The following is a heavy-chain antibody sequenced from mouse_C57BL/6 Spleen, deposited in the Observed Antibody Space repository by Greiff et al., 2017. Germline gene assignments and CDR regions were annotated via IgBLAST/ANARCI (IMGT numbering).Heavy chain of an antibody. Sequence: VQLQQPGAELVRPGTSVKLSCKASGYTFTSYWMHWVKQRPGQGLEWIGVIDTSDSYTNYNQKFKGKATLTVDTSTSTAYMQLSSPTSEDSAVYYCARGETGTYFEVWGTGTTVTVSS. D-gene: IGHD1-3*01. J-gene: IGHJ1*03. CDR1: GYTFTSYW. CDR2: IDTSDSYT. CDR3: ARGETGTYFEV. V-gene: IGHV1-59*01.